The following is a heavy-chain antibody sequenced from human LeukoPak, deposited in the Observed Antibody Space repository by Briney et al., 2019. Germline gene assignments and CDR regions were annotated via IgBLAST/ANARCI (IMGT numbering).Heavy chain of an antibody. V-gene: IGHV3-21*01. CDR2: ISSSSSYI. D-gene: IGHD6-13*01. CDR1: GFTFSSYS. J-gene: IGHJ6*03. CDR3: ARVVAAAGTGGYYYYMDV. Sequence: SGGSLRLSCAASGFTFSSYSMNWVRQAPGKGLEWVSSISSSSSYIYYADSVKGRFTISRDNAKNSLYLQMNSPRAEDTAVYYCARVVAAAGTGGYYYYMDVWGKGTTVTISS.